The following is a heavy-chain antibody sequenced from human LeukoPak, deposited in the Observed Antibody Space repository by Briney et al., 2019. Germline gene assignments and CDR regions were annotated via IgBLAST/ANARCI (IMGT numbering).Heavy chain of an antibody. CDR2: ICGSGSST. Sequence: GGPLRLSCAASGFTFSSYAMSWVRQAPGKGLEWVSAICGSGSSTYYADSVKGRFTISRDNSKNTLYLQMNSLRAEDTAVYYCAKHPILRFLEWLLPIDYWGQGTLVTVSS. D-gene: IGHD3-3*01. J-gene: IGHJ4*02. CDR1: GFTFSSYA. CDR3: AKHPILRFLEWLLPIDY. V-gene: IGHV3-23*01.